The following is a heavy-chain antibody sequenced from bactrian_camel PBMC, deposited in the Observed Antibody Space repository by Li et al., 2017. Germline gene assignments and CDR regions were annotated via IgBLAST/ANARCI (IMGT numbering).Heavy chain of an antibody. V-gene: IGHV3S40*01. Sequence: VQLVESGGGSVQAGGSLRLSCVASEWTPSSNCMGWFRQPPGKEREAVATIYTGGGGSAYYVDSVKGRFTISEGNAKNTVYLQTDSLKPEDTAMYYCAAVIGCSLTPWLRDPGNKSGPMNWGQGTQVTVS. CDR3: AAVIGCSLTPWLRDPGNKSGPMN. D-gene: IGHD2*01. CDR2: IYTGGGGSA. J-gene: IGHJ4*01. CDR1: EWTPSSNC.